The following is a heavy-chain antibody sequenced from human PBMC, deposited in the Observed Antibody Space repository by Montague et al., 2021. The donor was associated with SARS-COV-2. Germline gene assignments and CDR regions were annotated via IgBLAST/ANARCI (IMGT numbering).Heavy chain of an antibody. CDR3: ARIGYESVGYYYIYPD. V-gene: IGHV4-61*01. CDR2: ISNNGSP. CDR1: AATERRGISY. Sequence: SETLSLTCTVSAATERRGISYLKWIRKTTAKGTEWLGCISNNGSPKYSTALKSRVTKSVDTSKNQLSLRVIYATSADTALYYCARIGYESVGYYYIYPDWGQGTLVCVVS. J-gene: IGHJ1*01. D-gene: IGHD3-22*01.